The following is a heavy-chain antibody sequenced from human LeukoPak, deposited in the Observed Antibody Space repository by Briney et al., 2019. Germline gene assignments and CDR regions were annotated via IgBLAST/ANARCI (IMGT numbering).Heavy chain of an antibody. D-gene: IGHD5-24*01. CDR2: IYPGDSDT. V-gene: IGHV5-51*01. CDR3: ARRGVRDGYISY. CDR1: GSYFSGDW. J-gene: IGHJ4*02. Sequence: GASLQISCKGSGSYFSGDWIGWVRQLPGKGLELMGIIYPGDSDTRYSPSFQGQVTISADRSISTAYLQWTSLKASDTAMYYCARRGVRDGYISYWGQGTLVTVSS.